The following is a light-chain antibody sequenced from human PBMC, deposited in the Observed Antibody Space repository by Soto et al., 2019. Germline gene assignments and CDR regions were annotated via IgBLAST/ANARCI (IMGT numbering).Light chain of an antibody. CDR3: QQYYSTPPFP. V-gene: IGKV4-1*01. Sequence: DIVMTQSPDSLAVSLGERATVNCKSSQSVLYSSNNKNYLAWYQQKPGQPPKLLIYWASTRESGVPDRFSGSGSGTDFTLTISSLQAEDVAVYYCQQYYSTPPFPFGPGTKVDI. J-gene: IGKJ3*01. CDR2: WAS. CDR1: QSVLYSSNNKNY.